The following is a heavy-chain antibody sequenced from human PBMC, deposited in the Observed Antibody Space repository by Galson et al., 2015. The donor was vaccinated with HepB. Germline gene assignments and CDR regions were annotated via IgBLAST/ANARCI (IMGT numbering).Heavy chain of an antibody. CDR2: ISGVIGTT. CDR3: AKDDKVTCYGATCYYFDS. V-gene: IGHV3-23*01. CDR1: GFTFSTYA. D-gene: IGHD4/OR15-4a*01. J-gene: IGHJ4*02. Sequence: SLRLSCAASGFTFSTYAISWVRRAPGKGLEWVSTISGVIGTTYQADSVKGRFTISRDDSKNALYLQMNNLRAEDTALYICAKDDKVTCYGATCYYFDSWGQRTLVTVSS.